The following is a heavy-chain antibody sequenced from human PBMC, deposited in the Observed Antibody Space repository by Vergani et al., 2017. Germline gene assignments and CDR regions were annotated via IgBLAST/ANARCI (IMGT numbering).Heavy chain of an antibody. D-gene: IGHD3-3*01. J-gene: IGHJ4*02. CDR2: ISSSSSTI. V-gene: IGHV3-48*01. CDR3: AREWEYDFWSGFDY. Sequence: EVQLLESGGDLVQPGGSLRLSCAASGFTFSSYSMNWVRQAPGKGLEWVSYISSSSSTIYYADSVKGRFTISRDNAKNSLYLQMNSLRAEDTAVYYCAREWEYDFWSGFDYWGQGTLVTVSS. CDR1: GFTFSSYS.